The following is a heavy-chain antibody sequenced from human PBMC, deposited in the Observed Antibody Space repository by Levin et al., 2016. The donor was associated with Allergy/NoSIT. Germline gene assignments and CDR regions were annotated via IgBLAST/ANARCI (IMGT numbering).Heavy chain of an antibody. CDR3: ARHPTGYPNWFDL. CDR2: VYYTGST. J-gene: IGHJ5*02. Sequence: SETLSLTCTVSGGSISSDYWSWIRQPPGKGLEWIGFVYYTGSTNYHPSLKSRITISVDTSKNQFSLKLSSVTAADTAVYYCARHPTGYPNWFDLWGQGTLVTVSS. CDR1: GGSISSDY. D-gene: IGHD3-16*02. V-gene: IGHV4-59*08.